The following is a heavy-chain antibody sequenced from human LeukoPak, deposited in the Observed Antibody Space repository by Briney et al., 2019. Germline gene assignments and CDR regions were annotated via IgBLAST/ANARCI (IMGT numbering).Heavy chain of an antibody. D-gene: IGHD3-10*01. J-gene: IGHJ6*03. CDR3: ARAVPPTYYYYYMDV. Sequence: GSLRLSCAASGFTFSSYSMNWVRQAPGKGLEWVSSISSSSSYIYYADSVKGRFTISRDNAKNSLYLQMNSLRAEDTAVYYCARAVPPTYYYYYMDVWGKGTTVAVSS. V-gene: IGHV3-21*01. CDR2: ISSSSSYI. CDR1: GFTFSSYS.